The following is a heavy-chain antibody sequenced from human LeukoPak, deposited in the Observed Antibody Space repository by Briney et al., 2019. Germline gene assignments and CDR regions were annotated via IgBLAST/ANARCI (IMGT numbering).Heavy chain of an antibody. Sequence: PSEALSLTCLVSVGSISREDYYRSGIRQPAGTGLEGIGRIYSSGSTNYYPSLKSRVTISVDTSKNQFSLKLSSVTAADAAVYFCARGPYSYDSSGAFDIWGQGTMVTVSS. V-gene: IGHV4-61*02. CDR1: VGSISREDYY. CDR2: IYSSGST. CDR3: ARGPYSYDSSGAFDI. D-gene: IGHD3-22*01. J-gene: IGHJ3*02.